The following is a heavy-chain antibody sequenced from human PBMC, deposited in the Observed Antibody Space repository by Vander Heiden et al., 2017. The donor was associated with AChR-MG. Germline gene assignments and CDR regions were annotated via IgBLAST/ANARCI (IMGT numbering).Heavy chain of an antibody. J-gene: IGHJ4*01. D-gene: IGHD5-18*01. V-gene: IGHV1-46*01. CDR1: GYTFTTYY. CDR2: INPSDGRA. CDR3: ARSKSGYSYGTFDY. Sequence: QAQLVQSGAEVKKPGASVKVSCKASGYTFTTYYMHWVRQAPGQGLEWMGLINPSDGRASSAQKFQGRVTMTRDTSTSIVYMELRSLRSEDTALYYCARSKSGYSYGTFDYWGQGTLVTLSS.